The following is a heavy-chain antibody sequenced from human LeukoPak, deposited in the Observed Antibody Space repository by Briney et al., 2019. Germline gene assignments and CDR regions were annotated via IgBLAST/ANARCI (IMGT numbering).Heavy chain of an antibody. D-gene: IGHD2-2*01. CDR1: GFTFSSYW. CDR3: ARLCSSTSCYRGSLDY. V-gene: IGHV3-7*03. Sequence: GGSLRLPCAASGFTFSSYWMSWVRQAPGKGLEWVANIKQDGSEKYYVDSVKGRFTISRDNAKNSLYLQMNSLRAEDTAVYYCARLCSSTSCYRGSLDYWGQGTLVTVSS. CDR2: IKQDGSEK. J-gene: IGHJ4*02.